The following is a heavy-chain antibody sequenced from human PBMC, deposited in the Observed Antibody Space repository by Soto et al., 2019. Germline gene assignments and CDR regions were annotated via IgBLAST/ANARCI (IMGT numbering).Heavy chain of an antibody. CDR2: ISTDNTHR. J-gene: IGHJ4*02. V-gene: IGHV1-18*01. D-gene: IGHD2-8*01. CDR3: AADATAWRQMVPSDY. CDR1: GYNFLTYG. Sequence: ASVKVSCKASGYNFLTYGISWLRQAPGRGLEWMGWISTDNTHRNYAQNFQERVTMTTDTSTNTAYMELSRLTSEDTAIYYCAADATAWRQMVPSDYWGQGTLVTVSS.